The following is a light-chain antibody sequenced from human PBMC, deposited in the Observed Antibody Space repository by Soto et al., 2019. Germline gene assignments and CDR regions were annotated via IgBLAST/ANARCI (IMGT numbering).Light chain of an antibody. CDR3: QHSYSSPPST. V-gene: IGKV1-39*01. Sequence: DIQMTQSPSSLSASVGDRVTISCRASQRISTYLNWYQQKPGTAPRLLIYRASTVKTGVPPRFIGSGSGRDFTLTISSLRPDDIATYFCQHSYSSPPSTFGPGTKVDIK. J-gene: IGKJ1*01. CDR1: QRISTY. CDR2: RAS.